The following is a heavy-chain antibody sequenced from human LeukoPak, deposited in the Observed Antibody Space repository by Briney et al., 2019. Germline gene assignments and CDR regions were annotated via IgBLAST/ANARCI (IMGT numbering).Heavy chain of an antibody. V-gene: IGHV3-30-3*01. CDR1: GFTFTDYA. CDR2: ISYDGTNK. D-gene: IGHD4-17*01. CDR3: ARRLRFGDYLPDY. Sequence: GGSLRLSFAASGFTFTDYAMHWVRQAPGKGLEWVGVISYDGTNKYYGDSVKGRFTISRDNSKDTLYLQMSSLRTEDTALYYCARRLRFGDYLPDYWGQGTLVSVSS. J-gene: IGHJ4*02.